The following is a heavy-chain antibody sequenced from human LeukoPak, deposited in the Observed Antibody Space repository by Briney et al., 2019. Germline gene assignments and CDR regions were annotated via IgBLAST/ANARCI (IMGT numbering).Heavy chain of an antibody. Sequence: SETLSLPCAVYGGSFSGYYWSWLRQPPGKGLEWIGEMNQGGNTNYNPSLKSRVTISVDTSKNQFSLKLSSVTAADTAMYYCARTPPQQDCSGGSCYEDYFDYWGQGTLVTVSS. D-gene: IGHD2-15*01. V-gene: IGHV4-34*01. J-gene: IGHJ4*02. CDR3: ARTPPQQDCSGGSCYEDYFDY. CDR1: GGSFSGYY. CDR2: MNQGGNT.